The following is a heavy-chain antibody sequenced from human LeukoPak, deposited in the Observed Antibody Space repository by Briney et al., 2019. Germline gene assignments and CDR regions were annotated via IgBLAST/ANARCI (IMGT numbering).Heavy chain of an antibody. Sequence: GASLRLSCAASGFTFSSYAMSWVRQAPGKGLEWVSAISGSGGSTYYADSVKGRFTISRDNSKNTLYLQMNSLRAEDTAVYYCVKGCSSTSCYVFDYWGQGTLVTVSS. J-gene: IGHJ4*02. V-gene: IGHV3-23*01. D-gene: IGHD2-2*01. CDR1: GFTFSSYA. CDR2: ISGSGGST. CDR3: VKGCSSTSCYVFDY.